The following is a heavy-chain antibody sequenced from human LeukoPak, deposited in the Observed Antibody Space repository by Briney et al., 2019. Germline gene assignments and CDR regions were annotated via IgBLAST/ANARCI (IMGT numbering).Heavy chain of an antibody. CDR3: AKDRLVGGSTPRFDP. CDR1: GFTFRSYA. CDR2: ISGSGDSM. J-gene: IGHJ5*02. Sequence: HPGGSLRLSCAASGFTFRSYAMSWVRQAPGKGLEWVSVISGSGDSMYYAESVKGRFTISRDNSKNTLYLQMNSLRAEDTAVYYRAKDRLVGGSTPRFDPWGQGTLVIVSS. D-gene: IGHD2-15*01. V-gene: IGHV3-23*01.